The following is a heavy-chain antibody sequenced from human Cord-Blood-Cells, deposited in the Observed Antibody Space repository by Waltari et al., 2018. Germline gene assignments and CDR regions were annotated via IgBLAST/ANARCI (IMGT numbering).Heavy chain of an antibody. Sequence: EVQLVESGGGLVQPGGSLRLSCAASGFTFSSYGMHWVRQAPGKGLVWFSRINSDGSSTSYADSVKGRFTISRDNAKNTLYLQMNSLRAEDTAVYYCARDWGGATIDYWGQGTLVTVSS. CDR2: INSDGSST. V-gene: IGHV3-74*01. CDR3: ARDWGGATIDY. CDR1: GFTFSSYG. D-gene: IGHD1-26*01. J-gene: IGHJ4*02.